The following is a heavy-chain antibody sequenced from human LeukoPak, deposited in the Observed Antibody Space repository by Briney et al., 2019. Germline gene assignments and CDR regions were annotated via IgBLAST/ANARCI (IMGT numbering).Heavy chain of an antibody. Sequence: SGGSLRLSCAASGFTVSSNYMSWVRQAPGKGLEWVSVIYSGGSTYYADSVKGRFTISRDNSKNTLYLQTNSLRVEDTAVYYCVGGSGSFKYHFDSWGQGTLVTVSS. CDR3: VGGSGSFKYHFDS. V-gene: IGHV3-53*01. CDR1: GFTVSSNY. CDR2: IYSGGST. J-gene: IGHJ4*02. D-gene: IGHD3-10*01.